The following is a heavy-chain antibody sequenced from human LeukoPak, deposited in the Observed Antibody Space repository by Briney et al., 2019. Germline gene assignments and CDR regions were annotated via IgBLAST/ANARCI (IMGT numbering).Heavy chain of an antibody. CDR3: ARDDDSSDRGLDY. CDR1: GYPFTGYY. CDR2: INPNSGGT. J-gene: IGHJ4*02. Sequence: ASVKVSCKASGYPFTGYYMQWVRQAPGQGLEWMGRINPNSGGTNYAQKFQGRVTMTRDTSISTAYMELSRLRSDDTAVYYCARDDDSSDRGLDYWGQGTLVTVSS. D-gene: IGHD3-22*01. V-gene: IGHV1-2*06.